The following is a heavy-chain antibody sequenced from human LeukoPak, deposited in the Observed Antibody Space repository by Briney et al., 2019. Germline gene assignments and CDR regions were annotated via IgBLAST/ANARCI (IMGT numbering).Heavy chain of an antibody. V-gene: IGHV3-15*01. CDR2: IKSKTDGGTT. CDR3: TSGYSFPAPLDY. D-gene: IGHD5-18*01. Sequence: GGSLRLSCAASGFTFSNAWMSWVRQAPGKGLEWVGRIKSKTDGGTTDYAAPAKGRFTISRDDSKNTLYLQMNSLKTEDTAVYYCTSGYSFPAPLDYWGQGTLVTVSS. J-gene: IGHJ4*02. CDR1: GFTFSNAW.